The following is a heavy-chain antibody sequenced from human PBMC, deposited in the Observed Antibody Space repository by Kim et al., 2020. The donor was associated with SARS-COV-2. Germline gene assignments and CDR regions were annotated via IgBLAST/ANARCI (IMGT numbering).Heavy chain of an antibody. J-gene: IGHJ4*02. D-gene: IGHD6-13*01. CDR3: ASDDRSSWFNTFDY. V-gene: IGHV4-39*01. Sequence: NTSLKSRVTISVDTSKNQFSLTLNSVTAADTGIYYCASDDRSSWFNTFDYWGQGTLVTVSS.